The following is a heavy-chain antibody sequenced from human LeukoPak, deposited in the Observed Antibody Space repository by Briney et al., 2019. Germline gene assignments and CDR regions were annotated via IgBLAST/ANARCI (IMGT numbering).Heavy chain of an antibody. V-gene: IGHV4-59*12. Sequence: KSSETLSLTCTVSGDSISYFYWGWIRQPPGKGLEWIGYIFYSGSTNYNPSLKSRVTISVDTSKNQFSLKLSSVTAADTAVYYCAREKYGKIGSSMDVWGKGTTVTVSS. CDR1: GDSISYFY. D-gene: IGHD3-10*01. J-gene: IGHJ6*04. CDR3: AREKYGKIGSSMDV. CDR2: IFYSGST.